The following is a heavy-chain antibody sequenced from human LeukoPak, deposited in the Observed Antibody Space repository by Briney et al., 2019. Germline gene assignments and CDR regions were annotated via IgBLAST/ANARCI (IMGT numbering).Heavy chain of an antibody. CDR1: GFTFSTYW. V-gene: IGHV3-48*01. J-gene: IGHJ6*03. CDR3: ARAYSTYHMDV. D-gene: IGHD4-11*01. Sequence: PGGSLRLSCAGSGFTFSTYWMSWVRQAPGKGLQWVSFISSSRNTIYYADSVKGRFTISRDNAENSLYLQMNSLRAEDTAVYYCARAYSTYHMDVWGKGTTVTVSS. CDR2: ISSSRNTI.